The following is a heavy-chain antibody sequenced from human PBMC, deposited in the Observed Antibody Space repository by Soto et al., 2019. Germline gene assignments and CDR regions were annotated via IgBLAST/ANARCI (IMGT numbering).Heavy chain of an antibody. CDR2: IYASGST. Sequence: QVQLQESGPGLVKPSETLSLTCTVSGGSNSTYYWSWIRQPAGKGLEWIGRIYASGSTDYNPSLKSRITMSVDTSRMQFSLNLSSVTAADTAVYYCARAESMGARAFAYWGQRTLVTVSS. J-gene: IGHJ4*02. CDR3: ARAESMGARAFAY. D-gene: IGHD6-6*01. CDR1: GGSNSTYY. V-gene: IGHV4-4*07.